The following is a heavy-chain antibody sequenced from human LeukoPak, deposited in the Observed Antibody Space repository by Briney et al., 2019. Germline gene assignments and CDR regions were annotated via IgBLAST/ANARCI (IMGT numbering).Heavy chain of an antibody. CDR2: IIPIFGTA. Sequence: ASVKVSCKASGGTFSSYAISWVRQAPGQGLEWMGGIIPIFGTANYAQKFQGRVTITADESTSTAYMELSSLRSEDTAVYYCARDAYYYDSSGYYPGHYWGQGTLVTVSS. CDR1: GGTFSSYA. D-gene: IGHD3-22*01. V-gene: IGHV1-69*13. CDR3: ARDAYYYDSSGYYPGHY. J-gene: IGHJ4*02.